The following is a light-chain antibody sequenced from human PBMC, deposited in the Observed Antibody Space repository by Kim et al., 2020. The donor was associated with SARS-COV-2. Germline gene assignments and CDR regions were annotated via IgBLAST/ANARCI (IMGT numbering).Light chain of an antibody. CDR2: DAS. J-gene: IGKJ2*01. V-gene: IGKV3-11*01. CDR1: RSVSSY. CDR3: QQSSNWPPYT. Sequence: SRGESATLSSRASRSVSSYLAWYQQKAGQAPRLISYDASNRANGIPARFSGSGSGTDFTLTISSLEPEDVAVYYCQQSSNWPPYTFGQGTKLEIK.